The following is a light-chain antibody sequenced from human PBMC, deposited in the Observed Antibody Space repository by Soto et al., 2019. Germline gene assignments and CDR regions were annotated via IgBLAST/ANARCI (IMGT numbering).Light chain of an antibody. CDR1: SSNIGAGYD. CDR3: QSYDSSLSGV. J-gene: IGLJ2*01. Sequence: QSVLTQPPSVSGAPGQRVTISCTGSSSNIGAGYDVHWYQQLPGTAPKLLIYGNSNRPSGVPDRFSGSKSGTPASLAITGLQAGDEADYYCQSYDSSLSGVFGGGTKLTVL. V-gene: IGLV1-40*01. CDR2: GNS.